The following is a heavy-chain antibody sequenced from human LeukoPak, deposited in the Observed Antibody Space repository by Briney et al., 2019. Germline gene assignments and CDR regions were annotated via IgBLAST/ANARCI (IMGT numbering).Heavy chain of an antibody. CDR3: ARVYDYVWGSYRRVSTYAFDI. Sequence: SETLSLTCTVSGGSISSYYWSWIRQPPGKGLEWIGDIYYSGSTNYNPSLKSRVTISVDTSKNQFSLKLSSVTAADTAVYYCARVYDYVWGSYRRVSTYAFDIWGQGTMVTVSS. D-gene: IGHD3-16*02. V-gene: IGHV4-59*01. J-gene: IGHJ3*02. CDR1: GGSISSYY. CDR2: IYYSGST.